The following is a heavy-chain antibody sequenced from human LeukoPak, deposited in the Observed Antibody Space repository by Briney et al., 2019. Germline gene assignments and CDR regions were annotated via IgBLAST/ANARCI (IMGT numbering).Heavy chain of an antibody. CDR1: GGSISTCY. D-gene: IGHD5-24*01. Sequence: SETLSLTCTVSGGSISTCYWSWIRQPPGKGLEWIGYIYYSGSTNYTPSLKSRVTISVDTSKNQFSLNLRSVTAADTAVYYCARGRSRDGYNYDYWGQGTLVTVSS. J-gene: IGHJ4*02. CDR2: IYYSGST. CDR3: ARGRSRDGYNYDY. V-gene: IGHV4-59*01.